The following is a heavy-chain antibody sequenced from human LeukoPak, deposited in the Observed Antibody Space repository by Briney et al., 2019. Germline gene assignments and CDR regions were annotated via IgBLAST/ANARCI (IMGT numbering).Heavy chain of an antibody. Sequence: SETLSLTCTVSGGSISSGDYYWSWIRQPPGKGLEWIGYIYYSGSTYYNPSLKSRVTISVDTSKNQFSLKLSSVTVADTAVYYCTRVAYSGYDRDYFDYWGQGTLVTVSS. CDR2: IYYSGST. CDR1: GGSISSGDYY. V-gene: IGHV4-30-4*08. CDR3: TRVAYSGYDRDYFDY. J-gene: IGHJ4*02. D-gene: IGHD5-12*01.